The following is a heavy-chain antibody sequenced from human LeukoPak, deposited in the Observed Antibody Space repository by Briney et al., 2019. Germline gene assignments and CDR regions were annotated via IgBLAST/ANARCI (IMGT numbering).Heavy chain of an antibody. D-gene: IGHD2-15*01. CDR3: ARCSGGSCYHSDDY. CDR2: ISSGGRYI. V-gene: IGHV3-21*01. CDR1: GFTFGTYS. J-gene: IGHJ4*02. Sequence: GGSLRLSCAASGFTFGTYSMNWVRQAPGKGLEWVSSISSGGRYIYYADSVKGRFTISRDNAKNSLYLQMNSVRAEDTALYYCARCSGGSCYHSDDYWGQGTLVTAS.